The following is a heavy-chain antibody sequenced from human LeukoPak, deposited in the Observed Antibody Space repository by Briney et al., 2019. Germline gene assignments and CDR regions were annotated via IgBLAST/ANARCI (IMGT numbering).Heavy chain of an antibody. V-gene: IGHV1-46*01. D-gene: IGHD1-26*01. Sequence: ASVKVSCKASGYTFTSYYMHWVRQAPGQGLEWMGIINPSGGSTSYAQKFQGRVTMTRDTSTSTVYMELSSLRSEDTAVYYCARPPQAGATNSHAFDIWGQGTMVTVSS. CDR1: GYTFTSYY. J-gene: IGHJ3*02. CDR3: ARPPQAGATNSHAFDI. CDR2: INPSGGST.